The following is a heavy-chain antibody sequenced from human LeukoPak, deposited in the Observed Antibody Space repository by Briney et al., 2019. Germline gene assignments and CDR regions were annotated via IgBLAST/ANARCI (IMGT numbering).Heavy chain of an antibody. CDR3: ATKASVTTWGLGWYFDL. CDR1: GFTFSSYS. D-gene: IGHD4-17*01. J-gene: IGHJ2*01. Sequence: GGSLRLSCAASGFTFSSYSINWVRQAPGRGLEWVSYISSSSSTIYYADSVKGRFTISRDNAKNSLYLQMNSLRAEDTAVYYCATKASVTTWGLGWYFDLWGRGTLVTVSS. V-gene: IGHV3-48*01. CDR2: ISSSSSTI.